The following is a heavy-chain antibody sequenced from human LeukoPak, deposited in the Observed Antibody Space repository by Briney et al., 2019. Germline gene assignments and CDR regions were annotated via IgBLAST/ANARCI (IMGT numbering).Heavy chain of an antibody. J-gene: IGHJ3*02. CDR3: ARDRNQLLRAFDI. D-gene: IGHD3-22*01. CDR2: IIPIFGTA. V-gene: IGHV1-69*06. CDR1: GGTFSSYA. Sequence: SVNVSCKASGGTFSSYAISWVRQAPGQGLEWMGGIIPIFGTANYAQKFQGRVTITADKSTSTAYMELSSLRSEDTAVYYRARDRNQLLRAFDIWGQGTMVTVSS.